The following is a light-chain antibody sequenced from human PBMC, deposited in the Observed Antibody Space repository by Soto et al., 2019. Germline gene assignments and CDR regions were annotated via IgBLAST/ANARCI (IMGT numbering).Light chain of an antibody. CDR3: QTWGTGLLV. CDR1: SGHSSYA. CDR2: LNSDGSH. Sequence: QLVLTQSPSASASLGASVKLTCTLSSGHSSYAIAWHQQQPEKGPRYLMKLNSDGSHSKGDGIPDRFSGSSSGAERYLTISSLQSDDGADYYCQTWGTGLLVFGGGTKLTVL. V-gene: IGLV4-69*01. J-gene: IGLJ3*02.